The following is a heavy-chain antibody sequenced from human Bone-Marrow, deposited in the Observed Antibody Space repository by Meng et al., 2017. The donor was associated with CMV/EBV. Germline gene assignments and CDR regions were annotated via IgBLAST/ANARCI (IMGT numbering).Heavy chain of an antibody. CDR3: ARDIRSYPTGVHF. J-gene: IGHJ4*02. Sequence: GGSLRLSCAASGFTFDDYGMSWVRQAPGKGLEWVAVVSYDGRNKYYADSVKGRFTISRDNSKSSLYLQMNSLRPEDTAVYYCARDIRSYPTGVHFWGQGTLVTVSS. V-gene: IGHV3-30*03. CDR2: VSYDGRNK. D-gene: IGHD3-10*01. CDR1: GFTFDDYG.